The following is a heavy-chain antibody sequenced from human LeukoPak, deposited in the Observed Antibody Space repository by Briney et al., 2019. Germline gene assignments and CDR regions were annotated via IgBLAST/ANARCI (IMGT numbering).Heavy chain of an antibody. V-gene: IGHV4-4*07. CDR3: ARDHSSSWYGGFDY. D-gene: IGHD6-13*01. J-gene: IGHJ4*02. Sequence: SETLSLTCTVSGGSVSSYYWSWIRQPAGKGLEWIGRIYTSGSTNYNPSLKSRVTMSVDTSKNQFSLKLSSVTAADTAVYYCARDHSSSWYGGFDYWGQGTLVTVSS. CDR1: GGSVSSYY. CDR2: IYTSGST.